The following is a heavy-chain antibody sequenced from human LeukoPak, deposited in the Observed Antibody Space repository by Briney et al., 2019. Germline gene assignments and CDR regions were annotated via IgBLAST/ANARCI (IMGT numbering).Heavy chain of an antibody. CDR3: ARDRYYGSGTLAGLY. CDR1: GFTFSSYG. J-gene: IGHJ4*02. CDR2: IWYDGSNK. V-gene: IGHV3-33*01. Sequence: GGSLRLSCAASGFTFSSYGMHWVRQAPGKGLEGVAVIWYDGSNKYYADSVKGRFTISRDNSKSTLYLQMNSLRAEDTAVYYCARDRYYGSGTLAGLYWGQGTLVTVSS. D-gene: IGHD3-10*01.